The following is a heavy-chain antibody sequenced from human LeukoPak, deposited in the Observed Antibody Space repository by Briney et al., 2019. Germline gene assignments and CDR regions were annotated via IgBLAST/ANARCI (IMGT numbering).Heavy chain of an antibody. CDR3: ARAPLTPQHWFAP. D-gene: IGHD2-15*01. CDR1: GYTFTSYG. CDR2: ISAYNGNT. Sequence: ASVKVSCKAAGYTFTSYGISWVRHPPAQGLELMGWISAYNGNTNYAEKLQGRVTMTTDTSTSTAYLELRSLRSDDTAVYYCARAPLTPQHWFAPWSQGTLVTVSS. V-gene: IGHV1-18*01. J-gene: IGHJ5*02.